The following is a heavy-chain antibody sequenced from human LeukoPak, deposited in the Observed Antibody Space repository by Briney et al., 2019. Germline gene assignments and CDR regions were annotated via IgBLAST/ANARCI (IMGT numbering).Heavy chain of an antibody. CDR1: GFTSSSYA. D-gene: IGHD4-17*01. V-gene: IGHV3-30*04. Sequence: GGSLRLSCAASGFTSSSYAMHWVRQAPGNGLEWVAVISYDGSNAYYADSVKGRFTIPRDNSKNTLDLQMNSLRAEDTAVYYCARTRQPTVTTTIPDCWGQGTLVTVSS. J-gene: IGHJ4*02. CDR3: ARTRQPTVTTTIPDC. CDR2: ISYDGSNA.